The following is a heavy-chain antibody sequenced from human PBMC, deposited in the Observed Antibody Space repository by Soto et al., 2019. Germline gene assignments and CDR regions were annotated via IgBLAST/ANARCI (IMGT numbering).Heavy chain of an antibody. CDR1: GASINNTSYY. D-gene: IGHD3-16*01. CDR2: IYFSGTA. V-gene: IGHV4-39*01. Sequence: LQLQESGPGLVKPSETLSLTCSVSGASINNTSYYWGWIRQSPGKGLEWLGNIYFSGTAYSTPSLRSRVPMSVDTSKHQFSLQLNSMTAADTGVYYCARGAPGPIPNSYFDFWGQGTLVTVSS. CDR3: ARGAPGPIPNSYFDF. J-gene: IGHJ4*02.